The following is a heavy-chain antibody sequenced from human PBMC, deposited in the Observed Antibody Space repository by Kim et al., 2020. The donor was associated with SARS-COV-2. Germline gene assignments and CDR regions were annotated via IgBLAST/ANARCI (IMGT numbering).Heavy chain of an antibody. Sequence: SETLSLTCTVSGGSISSYYWSWIRQPPGKGLEWIGYIYYSGSTNYNPSLKSRVTISVDTSKNQFSLKLSSVTAADTAVYYCARPRSGARWPGLDYWGQGTLVTVSS. V-gene: IGHV4-59*08. J-gene: IGHJ4*02. CDR3: ARPRSGARWPGLDY. CDR1: GGSISSYY. CDR2: IYYSGST. D-gene: IGHD1-26*01.